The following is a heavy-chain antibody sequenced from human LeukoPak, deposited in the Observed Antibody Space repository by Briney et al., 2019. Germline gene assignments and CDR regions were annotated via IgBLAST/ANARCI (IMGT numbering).Heavy chain of an antibody. J-gene: IGHJ3*02. CDR2: IRSTSSTM. Sequence: GGSLRLSCVASGFTFSDYAMNWVRQAPGKGLEWVSYIRSTSSTMYYADSVKGRFTISRDNGKNSLYLQMNSLRDEDTAVYYCARSFDIWGQGTMVTVSS. CDR3: ARSFDI. V-gene: IGHV3-48*02. CDR1: GFTFSDYA.